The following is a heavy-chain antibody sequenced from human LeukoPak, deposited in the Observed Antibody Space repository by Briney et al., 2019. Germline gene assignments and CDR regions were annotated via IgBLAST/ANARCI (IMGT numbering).Heavy chain of an antibody. J-gene: IGHJ3*02. Sequence: ASETLSLTCAVYGGSFSGYYWSWIRQPPGKGLEWIGEINHSGSTNYNPSLKSRVTISVDTSKNQFSLKLSSVTAADTAVYYCAIPYSSSSGRFAFDIWGQGTMVTVSS. CDR2: INHSGST. D-gene: IGHD6-6*01. CDR1: GGSFSGYY. CDR3: AIPYSSSSGRFAFDI. V-gene: IGHV4-34*01.